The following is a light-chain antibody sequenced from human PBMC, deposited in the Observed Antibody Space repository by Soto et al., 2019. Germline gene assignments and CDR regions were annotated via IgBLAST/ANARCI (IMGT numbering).Light chain of an antibody. CDR3: QQHNPYSPYT. V-gene: IGKV1-5*03. CDR1: QSITNC. Sequence: DIQMTQSPSTLSASVGDRVTITCRASQSITNCLAWYQQKPGKAPKLLIFDASSLRSGVPSRFSGGGSGTEFTLTISSLQPEDFATYYCQQHNPYSPYTFGQGTKVDIK. CDR2: DAS. J-gene: IGKJ2*01.